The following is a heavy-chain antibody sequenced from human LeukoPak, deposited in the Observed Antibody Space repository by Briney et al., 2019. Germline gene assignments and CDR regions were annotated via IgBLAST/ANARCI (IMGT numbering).Heavy chain of an antibody. J-gene: IGHJ4*02. CDR3: ARPSYGDYLGY. D-gene: IGHD4-17*01. CDR1: GGSISSGTHY. CDR2: IYTSGST. V-gene: IGHV4-61*02. Sequence: SQTLSLTCTVSGGSISSGTHYWSWIRQPAGKGLEWIGRIYTSGSTNYNPSPKSRVTISVDTSKNQFSLKLSSVTAADTAVYYCARPSYGDYLGYWGQGTLVTVSS.